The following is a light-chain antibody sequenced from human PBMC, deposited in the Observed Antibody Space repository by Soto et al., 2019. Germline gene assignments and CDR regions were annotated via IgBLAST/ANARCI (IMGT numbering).Light chain of an antibody. J-gene: IGKJ2*01. Sequence: DIVMTQSPDSLAVSLGERATINCKSSQSVLYRSNNKNYLAWYQQKAGQPPKLLIYWASTRESGVPDRFSGSESGTDFTLTISSLQAEDVAVYYCQQYHSAPYTFGQGTKLEIK. V-gene: IGKV4-1*01. CDR1: QSVLYRSNNKNY. CDR3: QQYHSAPYT. CDR2: WAS.